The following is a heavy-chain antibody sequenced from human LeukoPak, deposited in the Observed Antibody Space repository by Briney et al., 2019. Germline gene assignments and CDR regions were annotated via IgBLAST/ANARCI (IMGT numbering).Heavy chain of an antibody. CDR3: AKEDGTVVVSTFGD. J-gene: IGHJ4*02. V-gene: IGHV3-30*02. CDR2: IQFDESSK. D-gene: IGHD3-22*01. CDR1: GFNFRTYG. Sequence: GGSLRLSCAASGFNFRTYGMHLVRQAPGKGLEWVAFIQFDESSKNYADSVKGRFTISRDNSKNTVYLQVNSLRAEDTAVYYCAKEDGTVVVSTFGDWGQGTLVTVSS.